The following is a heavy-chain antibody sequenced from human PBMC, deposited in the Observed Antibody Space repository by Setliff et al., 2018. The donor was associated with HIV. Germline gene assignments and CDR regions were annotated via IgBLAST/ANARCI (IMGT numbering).Heavy chain of an antibody. D-gene: IGHD6-6*01. J-gene: IGHJ4*02. CDR1: GGSISNSIYF. V-gene: IGHV4-31*03. CDR3: ARSSSSSPFFFDY. CDR2: TYYSGST. Sequence: PSETLSLTCTVSGGSISNSIYFWTWIRQHPGKGLEWIGYTYYSGSTYQNPSLKSRVTISVDTSKNQFSLKLNSVTAADTAVYYCARSSSSSPFFFDYWGQGSLVTVSS.